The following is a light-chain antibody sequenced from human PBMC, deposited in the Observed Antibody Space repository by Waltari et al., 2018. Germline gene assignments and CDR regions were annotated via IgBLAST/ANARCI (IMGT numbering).Light chain of an antibody. V-gene: IGKV1-39*01. CDR2: TAS. Sequence: DIQMTQTPSSLSPSVGDRVTITCRASQSIAGHLNWFQQQPGRAPKLLIPTASRLQSGVPSRFSGSGSGTHFTLIISSLQPEDFATYFCQRTYITPYTFGQGTKLEIK. J-gene: IGKJ2*01. CDR1: QSIAGH. CDR3: QRTYITPYT.